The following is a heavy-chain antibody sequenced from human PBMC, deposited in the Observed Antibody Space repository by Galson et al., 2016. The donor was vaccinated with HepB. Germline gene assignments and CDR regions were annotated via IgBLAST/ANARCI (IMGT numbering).Heavy chain of an antibody. J-gene: IGHJ6*04. CDR2: ISRSGDST. Sequence: SLRLCCAASGFTFRNYGMTWVRQAPGKGLEVVSSISRSGDSTDYADSVKGRFTISRDNSKNTLSLQMNSLTADDTAIYYCVQGSTAPAVWGKGTTVTVSS. D-gene: IGHD2-2*01. CDR3: VQGSTAPAV. CDR1: GFTFRNYG. V-gene: IGHV3-23*01.